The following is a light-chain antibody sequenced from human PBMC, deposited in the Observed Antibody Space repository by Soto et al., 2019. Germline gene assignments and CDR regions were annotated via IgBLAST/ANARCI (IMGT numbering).Light chain of an antibody. CDR3: QQRYDSWT. Sequence: EILLTQSPGTLSLSPGERATLSCRASQSVSSSYLAWYQQKPGQAPRLLIYDASNRATGIPARFSGSGSGTDFTLTISSLEPEDFAVYYCQQRYDSWTFGQGTKVDIK. CDR2: DAS. V-gene: IGKV3D-20*02. J-gene: IGKJ1*01. CDR1: QSVSSSY.